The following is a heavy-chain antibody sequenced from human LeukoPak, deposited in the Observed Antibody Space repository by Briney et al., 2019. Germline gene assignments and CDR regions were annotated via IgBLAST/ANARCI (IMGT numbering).Heavy chain of an antibody. V-gene: IGHV1-46*01. D-gene: IGHD6-6*01. J-gene: IGHJ4*02. Sequence: ASVKVSCKASGYTFTRYYIHWVRRAPGQGLEWMGIINPSDGSTSYAQKFQGRVTMTRDMSTSTVYMELSSLRSEDTALYYCARAESVGSSGHDFDYWGQGTLVTVSS. CDR2: INPSDGST. CDR3: ARAESVGSSGHDFDY. CDR1: GYTFTRYY.